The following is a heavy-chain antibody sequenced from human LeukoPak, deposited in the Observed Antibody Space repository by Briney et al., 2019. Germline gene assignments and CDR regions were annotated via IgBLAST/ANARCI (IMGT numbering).Heavy chain of an antibody. CDR2: TKQDGSEK. CDR1: GFTFSSYW. V-gene: IGHV3-7*01. J-gene: IGHJ4*02. Sequence: GGSLRLSCAASGFTFSSYWMSWVRQAPGKGLEWVANTKQDGSEKYYVDSVKGRFTISRDNAKNSLYLRMNSLRAEDTAVYYCARDLTPDTAADYWGQGTLVTVSS. CDR3: ARDLTPDTAADY. D-gene: IGHD5-18*01.